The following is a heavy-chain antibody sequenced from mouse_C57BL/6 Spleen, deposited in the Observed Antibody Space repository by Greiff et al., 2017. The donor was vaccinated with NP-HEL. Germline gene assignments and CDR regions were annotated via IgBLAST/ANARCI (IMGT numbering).Heavy chain of an antibody. Sequence: QVQLKQSGAELARPGASVKLSCKASGYTFTSYGISWVKQRTGQGLEWIGEIYPRSGNTYYNEKFKGKATLTADKSSSTAYMELRSLTSEDSAVYFCARGDDYDAYFDVWGTGTTVTVSS. CDR1: GYTFTSYG. J-gene: IGHJ1*03. CDR2: IYPRSGNT. V-gene: IGHV1-81*01. D-gene: IGHD2-4*01. CDR3: ARGDDYDAYFDV.